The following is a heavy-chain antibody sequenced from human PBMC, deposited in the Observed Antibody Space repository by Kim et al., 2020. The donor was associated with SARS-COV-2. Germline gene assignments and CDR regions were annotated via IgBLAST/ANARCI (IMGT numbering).Heavy chain of an antibody. CDR1: GFTFSSYA. J-gene: IGHJ4*02. CDR3: ARGVVSIAVAGIRYFGY. V-gene: IGHV3-30*04. D-gene: IGHD6-19*01. Sequence: GGSLRLSCAASGFTFSSYAMHWVRQAPGKGLEWVAVISYDGSNKYYADSVKGRFTISRDNSKNTLYLQMNSLRAEDTAVYYCARGVVSIAVAGIRYFGYWGQGDLVTVSS. CDR2: ISYDGSNK.